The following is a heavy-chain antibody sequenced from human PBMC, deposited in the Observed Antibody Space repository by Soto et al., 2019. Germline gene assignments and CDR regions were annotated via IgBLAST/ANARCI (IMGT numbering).Heavy chain of an antibody. J-gene: IGHJ4*02. CDR2: IAVGSGYT. CDR3: AADATAWQQMVPSDY. V-gene: IGHV1-58*01. CDR1: GFTFTSSA. Sequence: GPPVKVSCKASGFTFTSSAFQWVRQARGQRLEWIGWIAVGSGYTNYAQRFQDRVTLTRDKSTATTYMELSRLTSEDTAIYYCAADATAWQQMVPSDYWGQGTLVTVSS. D-gene: IGHD2-8*01.